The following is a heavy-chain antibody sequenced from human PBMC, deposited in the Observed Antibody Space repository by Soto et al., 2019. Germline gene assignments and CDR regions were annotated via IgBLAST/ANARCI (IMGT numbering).Heavy chain of an antibody. J-gene: IGHJ6*02. V-gene: IGHV1-18*01. CDR1: GYTFTSYG. Sequence: GASVKVSCKASGYTFTSYGISWVRQAPGQGLEWMGWISAYNGNTNYAQKLQGRVTMTTDTSTSTAYMELRSLRSDDTAVYYCARTGYYYDSSGYNTLGYYGMDVWGQGTTVTV. CDR2: ISAYNGNT. D-gene: IGHD3-22*01. CDR3: ARTGYYYDSSGYNTLGYYGMDV.